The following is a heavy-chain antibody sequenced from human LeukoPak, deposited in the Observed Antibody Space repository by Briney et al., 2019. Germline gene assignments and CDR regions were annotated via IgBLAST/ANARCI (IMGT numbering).Heavy chain of an antibody. V-gene: IGHV4-59*01. J-gene: IGHJ3*02. Sequence: PSETLSLTCTVSGGSISSYYWSWIRQPPGKGLEWIGYIYYSGSTNYNPSLKSRVTISVDTSKNQFSLKLSSVTAADTAVYYCARNQAVASNHGAMDIWGQGTMVIVSS. CDR2: IYYSGST. CDR3: ARNQAVASNHGAMDI. CDR1: GGSISSYY. D-gene: IGHD6-19*01.